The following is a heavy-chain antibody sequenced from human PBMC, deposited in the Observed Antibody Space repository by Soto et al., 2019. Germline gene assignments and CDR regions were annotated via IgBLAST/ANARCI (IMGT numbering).Heavy chain of an antibody. Sequence: EVQLLESGGGLVQPGGSLRLSCAASGFTFSSYAMSWVRQAPGKGLEWVSAISGSGGSTYYADSVKGRFTISRDNSKNTLYLQMNSLRAEDRAVYYCAKGATVSTTVTTLTPPDLWGRGTLVTVSS. J-gene: IGHJ2*01. CDR1: GFTFSSYA. V-gene: IGHV3-23*01. D-gene: IGHD4-17*01. CDR2: ISGSGGST. CDR3: AKGATVSTTVTTLTPPDL.